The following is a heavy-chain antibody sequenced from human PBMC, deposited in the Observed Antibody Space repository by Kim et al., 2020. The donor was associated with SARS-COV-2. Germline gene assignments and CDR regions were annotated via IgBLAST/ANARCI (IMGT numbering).Heavy chain of an antibody. D-gene: IGHD3-10*01. V-gene: IGHV3-48*03. CDR3: ARPNVVGMYYYGSGSYSLAALDF. J-gene: IGHJ3*01. CDR1: GFPFSIYE. CDR2: ISSSDNTI. Sequence: GGSLRLSCAASGFPFSIYEMNWVRQAPGRGLEWVSYISSSDNTIYYADSVKGRFTISRDNAKNSLYLQMNSLRAEDTAVYYCARPNVVGMYYYGSGSYSLAALDFGGQGTMAAAS.